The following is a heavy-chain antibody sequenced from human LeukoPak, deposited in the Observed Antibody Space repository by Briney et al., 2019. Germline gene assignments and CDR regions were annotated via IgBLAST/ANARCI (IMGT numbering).Heavy chain of an antibody. Sequence: GGSLRLSCAASGFTFSSYWMHWVRQPPGKGLVWVSRINSAGRSTTYADSVKGRFTISRDNIKNTLYLQMNSLRAEDMAVYYCARVGSSGSYFYYFDYWGQGTLVTVSS. CDR2: INSAGRST. J-gene: IGHJ4*02. CDR1: GFTFSSYW. V-gene: IGHV3-74*01. D-gene: IGHD1-26*01. CDR3: ARVGSSGSYFYYFDY.